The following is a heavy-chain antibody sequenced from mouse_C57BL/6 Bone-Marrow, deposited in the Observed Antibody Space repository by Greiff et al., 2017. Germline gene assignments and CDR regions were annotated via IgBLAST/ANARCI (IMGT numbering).Heavy chain of an antibody. V-gene: IGHV14-4*01. J-gene: IGHJ2*01. CDR3: TTSHATAFDY. D-gene: IGHD1-2*01. Sequence: VQLQQSGAELVRPGASVKLSCTASGFNIKDDYMHWVKQRPEQGLEWIGWIDPENGDTEYASKFQGKATITADTSSNTAYLQLSSLTSEDTAVYYCTTSHATAFDYWGQGTTLTVSS. CDR1: GFNIKDDY. CDR2: IDPENGDT.